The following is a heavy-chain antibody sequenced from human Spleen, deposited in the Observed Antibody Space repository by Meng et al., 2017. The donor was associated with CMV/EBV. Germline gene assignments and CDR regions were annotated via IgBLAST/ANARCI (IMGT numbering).Heavy chain of an antibody. Sequence: GESLKISCAASGFTFSRYGMKWVRQAPGRGLDWVAFVQFDGRNKYYADSVKGRFTISRDNSKNTLYLQMNSLRVEDTAIYYCAKDPENFGQWLAFDFWGQGTLVTVSS. V-gene: IGHV3-30*02. CDR3: AKDPENFGQWLAFDF. CDR1: GFTFSRYG. CDR2: VQFDGRNK. J-gene: IGHJ4*02. D-gene: IGHD6-19*01.